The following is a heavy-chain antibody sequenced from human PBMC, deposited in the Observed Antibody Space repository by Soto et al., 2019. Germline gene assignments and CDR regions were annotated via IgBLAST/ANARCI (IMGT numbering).Heavy chain of an antibody. CDR3: ATPRSGTTTGSGGFDH. J-gene: IGHJ4*02. Sequence: EVQLLESGGGLVQPGGSLRLSCAASGFTISSYDMSWVRQAPGKGLEWVADISGSDANRYFADTVKGRFTISRDNSKNTLYVQMNSLRAEDTAVYYCATPRSGTTTGSGGFDHWGQGTLVTVSS. CDR1: GFTISSYD. V-gene: IGHV3-23*01. CDR2: ISGSDANR. D-gene: IGHD4-17*01.